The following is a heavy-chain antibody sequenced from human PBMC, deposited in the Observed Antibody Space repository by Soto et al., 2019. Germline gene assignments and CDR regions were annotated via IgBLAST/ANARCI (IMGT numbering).Heavy chain of an antibody. D-gene: IGHD3-3*01. Sequence: ASVKVSCKASGYTFTRYDINWVRQATGQGLEWMGWMNPKSGNTGYAQKFQGRVTMTRNTSISTAYMELTSLRSEDTAVYYCARGVKARVLEWLFLSWFDPWGQGALVTVSS. CDR3: ARGVKARVLEWLFLSWFDP. CDR1: GYTFTRYD. CDR2: MNPKSGNT. V-gene: IGHV1-8*01. J-gene: IGHJ5*02.